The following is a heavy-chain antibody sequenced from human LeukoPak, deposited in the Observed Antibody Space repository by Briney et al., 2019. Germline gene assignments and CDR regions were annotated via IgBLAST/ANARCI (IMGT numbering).Heavy chain of an antibody. CDR2: IYHSGST. CDR3: ARGSVLLAMDV. Sequence: SETLSLTCTVSGYSISSGYYWGWIRQPPGKGLEWIGSIYHSGSTYYNPSLKSRVTISVDTSKNQFSLKLSSVTAADTAVYYFARGSVLLAMDVWGKGTTVTISS. CDR1: GYSISSGYY. J-gene: IGHJ6*03. D-gene: IGHD3-16*01. V-gene: IGHV4-38-2*02.